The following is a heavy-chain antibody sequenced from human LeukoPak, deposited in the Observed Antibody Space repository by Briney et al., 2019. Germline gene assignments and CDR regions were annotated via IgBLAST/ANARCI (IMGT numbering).Heavy chain of an antibody. D-gene: IGHD3-22*01. V-gene: IGHV3-74*01. J-gene: IGHJ4*02. Sequence: GGSLRLSCAASGFTFSSYWMHWVRQAPGKGLVWVSHINSDGSSTSYADSVKGRFTTSRDNAKNTLYLQMNSLRAEDTAVYYCAGDSSGYYSWSGFSDYWGQGTLVTVSS. CDR3: AGDSSGYYSWSGFSDY. CDR2: INSDGSST. CDR1: GFTFSSYW.